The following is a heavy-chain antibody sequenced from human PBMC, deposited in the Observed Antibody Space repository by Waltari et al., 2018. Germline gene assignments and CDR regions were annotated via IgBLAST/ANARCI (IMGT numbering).Heavy chain of an antibody. CDR1: EFTFSTYD. Sequence: EEQLEESGGGLVQPGGSLRLSCAASEFTFSTYDMHWVRLRSGKGLEWVSSIGTTGDPYYADSVKGRFTSSREKAKKSRYLQMNSLTAGDTAVYYCTRGGSPAAIEGQLHCYFDLWGRGTLVSVSS. J-gene: IGHJ2*01. D-gene: IGHD2-2*02. CDR3: TRGGSPAAIEGQLHCYFDL. V-gene: IGHV3-13*04. CDR2: IGTTGDP.